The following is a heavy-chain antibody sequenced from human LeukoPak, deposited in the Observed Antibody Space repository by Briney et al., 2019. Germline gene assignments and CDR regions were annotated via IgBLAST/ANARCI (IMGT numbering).Heavy chain of an antibody. CDR1: GFTFSSYA. D-gene: IGHD5-12*01. V-gene: IGHV3-30-3*01. CDR2: ISYDGSNK. CDR3: ARDGSSGYEFHYYYGMDV. J-gene: IGHJ6*02. Sequence: GRSLRLSCAASGFTFSSYAMHWVRQAPGKGLEWVAVISYDGSNKYYADSVKGRFTISRDNSKNTLYLQMNSLRAEDTAVYYCARDGSSGYEFHYYYGMDVWSQGTTVTVSS.